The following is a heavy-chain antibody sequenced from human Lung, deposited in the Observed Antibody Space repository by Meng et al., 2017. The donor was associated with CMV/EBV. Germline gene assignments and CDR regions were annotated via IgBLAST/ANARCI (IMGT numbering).Heavy chain of an antibody. Sequence: VQSVEAGKKSGSSVMVSSHSSGGSCINYANSWVRKVREQRREWMGGIIRINRTTNYPQTDQGRLTIAADESTSTTYMDLSSLSSKDTAVYYCAFRVTTTRGRYLDYWGQGTLVTVSS. CDR3: AFRVTTTRGRYLDY. J-gene: IGHJ4*02. CDR1: GGSCINYA. CDR2: IIRINRTT. V-gene: IGHV1-69*01. D-gene: IGHD4-11*01.